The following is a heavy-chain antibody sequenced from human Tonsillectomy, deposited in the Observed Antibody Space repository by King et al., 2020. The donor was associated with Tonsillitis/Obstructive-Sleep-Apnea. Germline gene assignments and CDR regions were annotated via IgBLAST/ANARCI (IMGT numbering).Heavy chain of an antibody. Sequence: VQLVESGGGVVQPGRSLRLSCAASGFTFSSYAMHWVRQAPGKGLEWVAVISYDGSNKYYADSVKGRFTISRDNSKNTLYLQMNSLRAEDTAVYYCARDTWNYDRSAYYPWGYYYYYMDVWGKGTTVTVSS. CDR3: ARDTWNYDRSAYYPWGYYYYYMDV. J-gene: IGHJ6*03. CDR1: GFTFSSYA. V-gene: IGHV3-30*04. CDR2: ISYDGSNK. D-gene: IGHD3-22*01.